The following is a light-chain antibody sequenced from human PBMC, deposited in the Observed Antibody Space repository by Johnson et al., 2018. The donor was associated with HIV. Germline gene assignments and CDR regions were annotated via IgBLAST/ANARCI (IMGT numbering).Light chain of an antibody. CDR3: GTWDSSLSSYV. V-gene: IGLV1-51*01. Sequence: QSVLTQAPSASGTPGQRVTISCSGSSSNIGSNSVNWYQQLPGTAPKLLIYENNKRPSGTPDLFSGSKSGTSATLGITGLQTGDEADYYFGTWDSSLSSYVFGTGTKVTVL. J-gene: IGLJ1*01. CDR1: SSNIGSNS. CDR2: ENN.